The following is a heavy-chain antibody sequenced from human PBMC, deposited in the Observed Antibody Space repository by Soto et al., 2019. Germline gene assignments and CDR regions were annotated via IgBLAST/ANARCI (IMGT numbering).Heavy chain of an antibody. J-gene: IGHJ2*01. CDR1: GVTFSRYT. Sequence: EVQLLESGGGLVQPGWSLRLACAAAGVTFSRYTMGWVRQAPGKGLEWVSAIIASGVITYYADSVKGRFTISRDNSNNTVYLKMNSLRAEDTAVSYCAKALRGPDAGTWYFDLWGRGPLFPVSS. CDR3: AKALRGPDAGTWYFDL. V-gene: IGHV3-23*01. CDR2: IIASGVIT. D-gene: IGHD6-13*01.